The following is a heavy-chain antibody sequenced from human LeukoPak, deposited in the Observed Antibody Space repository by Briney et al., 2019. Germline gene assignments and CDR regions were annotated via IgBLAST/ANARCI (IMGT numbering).Heavy chain of an antibody. V-gene: IGHV7-4-1*02. J-gene: IGHJ6*02. CDR3: ARRTDYYYYGMDV. Sequence: ASVKVSCKASGYTFTTYAINWVRQAPGQGLEWMGWINTNTGNPTYAQGFTGRFVFSLDTSVSTAYLQWSSLKASDTAMYYCARRTDYYYYGMDVWGQGTTVTVSS. CDR2: INTNTGNP. CDR1: GYTFTTYA.